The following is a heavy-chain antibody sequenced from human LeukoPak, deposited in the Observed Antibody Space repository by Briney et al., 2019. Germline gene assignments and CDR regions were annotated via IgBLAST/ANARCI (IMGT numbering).Heavy chain of an antibody. Sequence: SETLSLTCAVYGGSFSGYYWTWIRQPPGKGLEWIGEINHSGSTNYNPSLKSRVSISVDTSKNQFSLKLNSVTAADTAVYYCARGRYNWNVRVFDYWGQGTLVTVSS. CDR3: ARGRYNWNVRVFDY. CDR1: GGSFSGYY. CDR2: INHSGST. J-gene: IGHJ4*02. D-gene: IGHD1-20*01. V-gene: IGHV4-34*01.